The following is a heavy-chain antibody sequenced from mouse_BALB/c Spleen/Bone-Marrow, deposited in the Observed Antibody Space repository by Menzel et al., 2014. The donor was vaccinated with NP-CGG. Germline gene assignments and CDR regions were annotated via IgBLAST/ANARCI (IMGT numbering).Heavy chain of an antibody. CDR1: GFTFTDYY. D-gene: IGHD1-1*01. CDR2: IRNKANGYTT. J-gene: IGHJ1*01. Sequence: EVQLVESGGGLVQPGGSLRLPCATSGFTFTDYYMSWVRQPPGKALEWLGFIRNKANGYTTEYSASVKGRFTISRDNSQSILYRQMNTLRTEDSATYYCARDSDYGSNWYFDVWGAGTTVTVSS. V-gene: IGHV7-3*02. CDR3: ARDSDYGSNWYFDV.